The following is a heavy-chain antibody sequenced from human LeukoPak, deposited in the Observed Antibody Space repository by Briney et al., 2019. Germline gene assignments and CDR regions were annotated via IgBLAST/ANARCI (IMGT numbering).Heavy chain of an antibody. CDR1: GFTFSTYW. CDR2: ISSSSSYI. V-gene: IGHV3-21*01. CDR3: ASYPYSGSYFFDY. Sequence: NAGGSLRLSCVASGFTFSTYWMYWVRQAPGKGLVWVSSISSSSSYIYYADSVKGRLTISRDNAKNSLYLQMNSLRAEDTAVYYCASYPYSGSYFFDYWGQGTLVTVSS. J-gene: IGHJ4*02. D-gene: IGHD1-26*01.